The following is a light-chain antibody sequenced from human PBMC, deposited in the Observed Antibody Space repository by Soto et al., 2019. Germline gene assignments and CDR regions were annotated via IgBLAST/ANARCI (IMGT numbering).Light chain of an antibody. CDR2: EVS. CDR1: SSDVGGYNY. Sequence: QSALTQPASVSGSPGQSITISCTGTSSDVGGYNYVPWYQQHPGKAPKLMIYEVSNRPSGVSNRFSGSKSGNTASLTISGLQAEDEADYYCRSYTSSSTLLVFGGGTKLTVL. J-gene: IGLJ2*01. V-gene: IGLV2-14*01. CDR3: RSYTSSSTLLV.